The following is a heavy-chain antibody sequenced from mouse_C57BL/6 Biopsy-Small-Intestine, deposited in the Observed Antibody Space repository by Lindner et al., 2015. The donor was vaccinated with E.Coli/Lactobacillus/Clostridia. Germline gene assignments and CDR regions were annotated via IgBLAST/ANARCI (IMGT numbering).Heavy chain of an antibody. J-gene: IGHJ2*01. CDR2: ISSGSSTI. CDR3: ARRERDGYYFDY. D-gene: IGHD2-3*01. V-gene: IGHV5-17*01. Sequence: VQLQESGGSLVKPGGSLKLSCAASGFTFSDYGMHWVRQAPDKGLEWVAYISSGSSTICYADTVKGRFTISRDNAKNTLFLQMTSLRSEDTAMYYCARRERDGYYFDYWGQGTTLTVSS. CDR1: GFTFSDYG.